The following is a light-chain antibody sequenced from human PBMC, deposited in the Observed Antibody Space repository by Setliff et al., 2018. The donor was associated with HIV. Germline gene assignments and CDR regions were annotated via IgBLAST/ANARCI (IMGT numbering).Light chain of an antibody. CDR1: SPNPGPLSG. CDR2: NSN. CDR3: QSDDIQSGGDV. V-gene: IGLV1-40*01. Sequence: QSVLTQPPSMSGAPGQRITLYCTGNSPNPGPLSGVSWYQQLPGTAPKLLIYNSNRRPSGVPDRFYGSTFGTSASLAISGLQADDEAEYSCQSDDIQSGGDVFGPGTKVTVL. J-gene: IGLJ1*01.